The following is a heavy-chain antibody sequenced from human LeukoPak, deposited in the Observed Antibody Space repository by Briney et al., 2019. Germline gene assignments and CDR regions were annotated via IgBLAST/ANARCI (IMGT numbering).Heavy chain of an antibody. CDR3: AREGKGYYYGSGSYPNWFDP. V-gene: IGHV3-48*03. CDR2: ISRGGSTI. CDR1: GFIFSSYE. J-gene: IGHJ5*02. D-gene: IGHD3-10*01. Sequence: GGSLTLSCAASGFIFSSYEMNWVRQAPGKGLEWVSYISRGGSTIFYADSVKGRFTISRDNAKNSLYLQMNSLRAEDTAVYYCAREGKGYYYGSGSYPNWFDPWGQGTLLTVST.